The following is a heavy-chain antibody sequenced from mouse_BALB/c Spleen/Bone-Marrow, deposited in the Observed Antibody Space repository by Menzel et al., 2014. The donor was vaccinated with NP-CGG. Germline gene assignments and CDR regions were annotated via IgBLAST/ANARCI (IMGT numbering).Heavy chain of an antibody. D-gene: IGHD4-1*01. CDR2: LDPSDSYT. J-gene: IGHJ4*01. Sequence: QVQLKESGAELVKPGASVKMSCKASGYTFTSYWMRWVKQRPGQGLEWIGVLDPSDSYTTYNQKFKGKATLTVDTSSNTAYMQLSSLTSEDSAVYYCTRGANPYYYTMDYWGQGTSVTVSS. CDR3: TRGANPYYYTMDY. CDR1: GYTFTSYW. V-gene: IGHV1S127*01.